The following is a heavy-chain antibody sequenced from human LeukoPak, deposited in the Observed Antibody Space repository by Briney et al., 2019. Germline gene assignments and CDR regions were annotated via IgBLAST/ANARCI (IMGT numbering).Heavy chain of an antibody. J-gene: IGHJ4*02. V-gene: IGHV4-34*01. D-gene: IGHD1-26*01. CDR2: INHSGST. CDR3: ASGAVGATF. CDR1: GGSFSGYY. Sequence: SETLSLTCAVYGGSFSGYYWSWIRQPPGKGLEWIGEINHSGSTNYNPSLKSRVTISVDTSKNQFSLKLSSVTAADTAVYYCASGAVGATFWGQGTLVTVSS.